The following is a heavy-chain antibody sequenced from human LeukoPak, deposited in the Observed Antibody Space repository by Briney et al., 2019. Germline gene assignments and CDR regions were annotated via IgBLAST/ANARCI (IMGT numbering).Heavy chain of an antibody. CDR2: IIPIFGTA. J-gene: IGHJ4*02. Sequence: SVKVSCKASGGTFSSYAISWVRQAPGQGLEWMGGIIPIFGTANYAQKFQGRVTIAADKSTSTAYMELSSLRSEDTAVYYCAGSGSYYFNFDYWGQGTLVTVSS. CDR3: AGSGSYYFNFDY. V-gene: IGHV1-69*06. D-gene: IGHD1-26*01. CDR1: GGTFSSYA.